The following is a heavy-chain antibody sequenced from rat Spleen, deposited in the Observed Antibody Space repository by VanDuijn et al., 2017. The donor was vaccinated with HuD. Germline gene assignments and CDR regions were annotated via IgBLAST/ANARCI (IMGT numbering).Heavy chain of an antibody. D-gene: IGHD1-1*01. V-gene: IGHV5-19*01. J-gene: IGHJ4*01. CDR2: ISPSGGTT. Sequence: EVQLVETGGGLVQPGRSLKLSCVASGFTFSSYWMYWIRQAPKKGLEWVAAISPSGGTTYYRDSVKGRFTVSRDNAKSTLYLQMDSLRSEDTATYYCGRTSLQWFRMDAWGQGTSLTVSS. CDR3: GRTSLQWFRMDA. CDR1: GFTFSSYW.